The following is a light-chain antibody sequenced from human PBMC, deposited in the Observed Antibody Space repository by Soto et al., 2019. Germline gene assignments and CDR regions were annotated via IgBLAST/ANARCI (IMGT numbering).Light chain of an antibody. J-gene: IGKJ4*01. CDR2: GAS. CDR1: QSVGSN. Sequence: EIVMAQSPATLSLSPGERATLSCRASQSVGSNLAWYQQKPGQAPRLLIHGASTRAPDIPARFSGSGSGTEFTLTISSLQSEEFAVYFCQQYNNWPVLTFGGGTKVEIK. V-gene: IGKV3-15*01. CDR3: QQYNNWPVLT.